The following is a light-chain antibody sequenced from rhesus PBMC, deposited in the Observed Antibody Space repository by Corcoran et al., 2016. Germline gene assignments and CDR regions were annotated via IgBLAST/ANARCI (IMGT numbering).Light chain of an antibody. J-gene: IGKJ2*01. CDR3: QHYYSTPYS. CDR1: QGITND. Sequence: DIQMTQSPSSLSASVGDRVTITCRASQGITNDLDWYQQKHVEIPKLLIYEASSLQSWIPSRFSGTGSGTDFTLTISILQSEDFATYYCQHYYSTPYSFGQGTKVEIK. V-gene: IGKV1-33*02. CDR2: EAS.